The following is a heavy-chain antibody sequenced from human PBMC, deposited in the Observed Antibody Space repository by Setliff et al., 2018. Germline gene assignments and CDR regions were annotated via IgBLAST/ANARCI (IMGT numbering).Heavy chain of an antibody. J-gene: IGHJ6*03. Sequence: ASVKVSCKTSGYTFTDYYIHWVRQAPGEGLEWMGWLNPKNNDTSYAQKFLGRVTMTRDTSISAAYMELITLRSDDAALYYCARDPLPKHYDVVTGYYSAPNYYYMDVWGKGTTVTVSS. CDR3: ARDPLPKHYDVVTGYYSAPNYYYMDV. CDR2: LNPKNNDT. D-gene: IGHD3-9*01. V-gene: IGHV1-2*02. CDR1: GYTFTDYY.